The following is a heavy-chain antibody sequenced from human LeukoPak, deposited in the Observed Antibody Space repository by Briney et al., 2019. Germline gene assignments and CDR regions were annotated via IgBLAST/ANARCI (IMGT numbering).Heavy chain of an antibody. J-gene: IGHJ4*02. CDR3: AREFCSSPPCRHFNY. CDR1: GYAFTNYA. CDR2: ISVYNGNT. Sequence: ASVKVSCKASGYAFTNYAISWVRQAPGQGLEWMGWISVYNGNTNYAQKLQGRVTMTADTSTTTAYMELRSLRSDDTAVYYCAREFCSSPPCRHFNYGARGALATVSS. D-gene: IGHD2-2*01. V-gene: IGHV1-18*01.